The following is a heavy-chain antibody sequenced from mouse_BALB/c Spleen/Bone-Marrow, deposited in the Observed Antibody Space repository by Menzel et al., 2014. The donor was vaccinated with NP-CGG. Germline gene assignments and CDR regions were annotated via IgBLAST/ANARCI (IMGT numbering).Heavy chain of an antibody. V-gene: IGHV4-1*02. Sequence: DVMLVESGGGLVQPGGSLKLSCAASGFDFSRYWMSWVRQAPGKGLEWIGEINPHSSTINYTPSLKDKFIISRDNAKNTPYLQMSKVRSEDTALYYCARLHYYGLFAYWGQGTLVTVSA. D-gene: IGHD1-2*01. J-gene: IGHJ3*01. CDR3: ARLHYYGLFAY. CDR2: INPHSSTI. CDR1: GFDFSRYW.